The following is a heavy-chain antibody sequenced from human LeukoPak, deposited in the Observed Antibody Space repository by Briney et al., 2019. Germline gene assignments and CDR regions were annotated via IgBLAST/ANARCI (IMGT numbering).Heavy chain of an antibody. CDR3: AKTPSSSNRREYLQH. D-gene: IGHD6-13*01. CDR1: GFTFSSYS. Sequence: GGSLRLSCAVSGFTFSSYSMNWRRQAPGKGLEWVSGISGSGGSTYYADSVKGRFTISRDNSKNTLYLQMNSLRAEDTAVYYCAKTPSSSNRREYLQHWGQGTLVTVSS. V-gene: IGHV3-23*01. CDR2: ISGSGGST. J-gene: IGHJ1*01.